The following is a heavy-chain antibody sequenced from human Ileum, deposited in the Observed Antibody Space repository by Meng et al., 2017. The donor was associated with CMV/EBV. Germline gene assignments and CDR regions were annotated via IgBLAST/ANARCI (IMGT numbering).Heavy chain of an antibody. CDR2: VSHSGRT. CDR1: GFSITSGYY. D-gene: IGHD4-23*01. J-gene: IGHJ4*02. V-gene: IGHV4-38-2*01. Sequence: SETLSLTCAVSGFSITSGYYWAWIRQSPGKGLAWIGTVSHSGRTFHEPSLRSRITVSLDRSKNHFSLDLSSVTVADTAIYFCARGMPQNSLDQWGQGTMVTVSS. CDR3: ARGMPQNSLDQ.